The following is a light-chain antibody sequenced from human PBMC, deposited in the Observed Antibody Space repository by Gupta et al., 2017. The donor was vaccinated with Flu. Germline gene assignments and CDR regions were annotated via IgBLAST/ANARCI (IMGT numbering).Light chain of an antibody. CDR3: MIWHSSAAV. J-gene: IGLJ2*01. CDR2: YKVDSEK. V-gene: IGLV5-45*03. Sequence: QALLTQPSSLSASPGASAGLTRPLRSGINVGTYRIYWYQQNPGSPPQYLLRYKVDSEKQQGSGVPSRCSGYKDASANAGILLISGLQSEEEAYYYCMIWHSSAAVVGGGTRLTVL. CDR1: SGINVGTYR.